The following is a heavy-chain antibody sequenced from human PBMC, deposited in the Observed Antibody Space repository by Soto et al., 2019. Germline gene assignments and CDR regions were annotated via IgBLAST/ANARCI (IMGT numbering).Heavy chain of an antibody. CDR2: VSHDGRNT. D-gene: IGHD6-19*01. Sequence: VQLVESGGGVVQPGRSLRLSCAASGFTFSDYAMHWVRQAPGKGLEWVAVVSHDGRNTHYADSVKGRFTISRDSSKNTVSLEMTILRAEDTAVYYWAKGGRHWLVTSDFNYWGQGALVTVSS. CDR1: GFTFSDYA. J-gene: IGHJ4*02. V-gene: IGHV3-30*18. CDR3: AKGGRHWLVTSDFNY.